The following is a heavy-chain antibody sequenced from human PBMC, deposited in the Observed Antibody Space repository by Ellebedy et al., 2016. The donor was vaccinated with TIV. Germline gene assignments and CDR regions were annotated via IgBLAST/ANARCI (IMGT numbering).Heavy chain of an antibody. D-gene: IGHD3-22*01. Sequence: AASVKVSCKASGYTFTGYYMHWVRQAPGQGLEWMGWISAYNGNTNYAQKLQGKVTMTEDTSTDTAYMELSSLRSEDTAVYYCATGRERGETYYYDSSGYYSFDYWGQGTLVTVSS. J-gene: IGHJ4*02. V-gene: IGHV1-18*04. CDR1: GYTFTGYY. CDR3: ATGRERGETYYYDSSGYYSFDY. CDR2: ISAYNGNT.